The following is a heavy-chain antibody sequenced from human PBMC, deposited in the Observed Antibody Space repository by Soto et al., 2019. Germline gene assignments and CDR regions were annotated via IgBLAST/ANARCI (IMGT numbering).Heavy chain of an antibody. CDR2: IYYSGST. D-gene: IGHD2-15*01. V-gene: IGHV4-59*01. CDR1: GGSISSYY. J-gene: IGHJ6*02. Sequence: PSETLSLTCTVSGGSISSYYWSWIRQPPGKGLEWIGYIYYSGSTNYNPSLKSRVTISVDTSKNQFSLKLSSVTAADTAVYYCASTLTGGDPCCSSYGMDVWGQAPTVTVSS. CDR3: ASTLTGGDPCCSSYGMDV.